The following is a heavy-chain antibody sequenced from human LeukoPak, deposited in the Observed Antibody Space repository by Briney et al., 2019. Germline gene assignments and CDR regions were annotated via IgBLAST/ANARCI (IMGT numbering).Heavy chain of an antibody. CDR3: ARHREGHFDL. J-gene: IGHJ2*01. D-gene: IGHD5-24*01. V-gene: IGHV4-39*01. CDR1: GGSISSSSYY. Sequence: PSETLSLTCTVSGGSISSSSYYWGWIRQPPGKGLEWIGSIYYSGSTYYNPSLKSRVTISVDTPKNQFSLKLSSVTAADTAVYYCARHREGHFDLWGRGTLVTVSS. CDR2: IYYSGST.